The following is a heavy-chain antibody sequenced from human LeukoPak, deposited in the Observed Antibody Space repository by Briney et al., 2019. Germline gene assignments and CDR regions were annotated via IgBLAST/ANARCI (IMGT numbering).Heavy chain of an antibody. Sequence: PGGSLRLSCAASGFTFYSYAMNWVRQAPGKGLEWVSGISGRGDIVYYADSEKGRFTISRDNAKNSLYLQMNSLRAEDTAVYYCARDIVASRAFDIWGQGTMVTVSS. CDR1: GFTFYSYA. CDR2: ISGRGDIV. J-gene: IGHJ3*02. CDR3: ARDIVASRAFDI. V-gene: IGHV3-23*01. D-gene: IGHD5-12*01.